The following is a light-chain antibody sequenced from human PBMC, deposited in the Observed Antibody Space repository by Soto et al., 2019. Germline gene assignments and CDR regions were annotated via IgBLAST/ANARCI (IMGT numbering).Light chain of an antibody. CDR3: TSYAGTYSFFYV. V-gene: IGLV2-8*01. Sequence: QSALTQPPSASGSPGQSVTISCTGTSSDVGAYNYVSWYQQLPGKAPKLIIYEVSKRPSGVPDRFSGSKSGNTASLTVSGLQAEDEADYYCTSYAGTYSFFYVFGTGTKV. CDR2: EVS. CDR1: SSDVGAYNY. J-gene: IGLJ1*01.